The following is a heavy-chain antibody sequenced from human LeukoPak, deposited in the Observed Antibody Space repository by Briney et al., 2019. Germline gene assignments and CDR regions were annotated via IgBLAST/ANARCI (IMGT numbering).Heavy chain of an antibody. CDR3: ATPGVYYDSSGYTY. V-gene: IGHV1-3*01. Sequence: ASVKVSCKASGCTFTSYDINWVRQATGQRLEWMGWINGGNGNTKYSQKFQGRVTITRDTSASTAYMELSSLRSEDTAVYYCATPGVYYDSSGYTYWGQGTLVTVSS. J-gene: IGHJ4*02. CDR2: INGGNGNT. D-gene: IGHD3-22*01. CDR1: GCTFTSYD.